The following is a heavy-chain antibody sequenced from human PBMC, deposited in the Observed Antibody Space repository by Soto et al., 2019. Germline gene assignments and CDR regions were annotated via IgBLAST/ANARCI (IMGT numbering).Heavy chain of an antibody. V-gene: IGHV4-59*06. CDR1: GGSISSYY. D-gene: IGHD5-18*01. Sequence: PSETLSLTCTVSGGSISSYYWSWIRQHPGKGLEWIGYIYYSGSTYYNPSLKSRVTISVDTSKNQFSLKLSSGTAADTAVYYCARGLVQLWRHFYYWGQGTLVTVSS. CDR3: ARGLVQLWRHFYY. J-gene: IGHJ4*02. CDR2: IYYSGST.